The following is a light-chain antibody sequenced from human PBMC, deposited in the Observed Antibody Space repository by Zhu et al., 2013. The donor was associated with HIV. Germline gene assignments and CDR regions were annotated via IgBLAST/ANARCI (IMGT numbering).Light chain of an antibody. V-gene: IGLV2-23*02. CDR3: QSYDITLSGSV. CDR1: SSDVGNYNF. CDR2: EVN. J-gene: IGLJ3*02. Sequence: QSALTQPASVSGSPGQSITISCTGTSSDVGNYNFVSWYQQHPGKAPKLMIYEVNKRPSGVSNRFSGSKSGNTASLAITGLQGDDEADYYCQSYDITLSGSVFGGGTKLTVL.